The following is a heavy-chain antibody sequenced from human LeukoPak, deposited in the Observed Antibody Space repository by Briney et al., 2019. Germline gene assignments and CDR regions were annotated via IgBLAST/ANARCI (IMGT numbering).Heavy chain of an antibody. D-gene: IGHD4-23*01. CDR2: IWYDGSNK. Sequence: GGSLRLSCAGSGFSFSDYGMHWVRQAPGKGLEWVAVIWYDGSNKYYADSVKGRFTISRDNSKNTLYLQMNSLRAEDTAVYYCARDPAGDYGGNGDAFDIWGQGTMVTVSS. CDR1: GFSFSDYG. V-gene: IGHV3-33*08. J-gene: IGHJ3*02. CDR3: ARDPAGDYGGNGDAFDI.